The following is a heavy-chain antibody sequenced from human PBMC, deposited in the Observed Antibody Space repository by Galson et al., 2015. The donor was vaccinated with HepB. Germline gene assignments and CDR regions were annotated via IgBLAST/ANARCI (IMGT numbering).Heavy chain of an antibody. J-gene: IGHJ4*02. CDR1: GFTFSSYW. CDR2: INSDGSST. V-gene: IGHV3-74*01. CDR3: ARGDWLGYYFDY. D-gene: IGHD3/OR15-3a*01. Sequence: SLRLSCAASGFTFSSYWMHWVRQAPGKGPVWVSRINSDGSSTSYADSVKGRFTISRDNAKNTLYLQMNSLRAEDTAVYYCARGDWLGYYFDYWGQGTLVTVSS.